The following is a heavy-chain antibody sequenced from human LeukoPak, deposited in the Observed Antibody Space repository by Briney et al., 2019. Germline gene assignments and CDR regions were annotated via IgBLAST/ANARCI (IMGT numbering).Heavy chain of an antibody. D-gene: IGHD3-22*01. J-gene: IGHJ4*02. CDR3: ARVSEAAGYYYDSSGYYLFDY. CDR1: GYTFTGYY. CDR2: INPNSGGT. Sequence: ASVKVSCKASGYTFTGYYMHWVRQAPGQGLEWMGWINPNSGGTNYAQKFQGRVTMTRDTSISTAYMELSRLRSDDTTVYYCARVSEAAGYYYDSSGYYLFDYWGQGTLVTVSS. V-gene: IGHV1-2*02.